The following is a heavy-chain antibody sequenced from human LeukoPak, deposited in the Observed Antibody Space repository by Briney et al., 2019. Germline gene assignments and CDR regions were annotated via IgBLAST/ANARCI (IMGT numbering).Heavy chain of an antibody. D-gene: IGHD3-10*01. Sequence: PGGSLRLSCAASGFTFSSYAMHWVRQAPGKGLEWVAVISYDGSNKYYADSVKGRFTISRDNSKNTLYLQMNSLRAEDTAVYYCAREQDYYGSGSSYYFDYWGQGTLVTVSS. CDR2: ISYDGSNK. V-gene: IGHV3-30*04. CDR1: GFTFSSYA. CDR3: AREQDYYGSGSSYYFDY. J-gene: IGHJ4*02.